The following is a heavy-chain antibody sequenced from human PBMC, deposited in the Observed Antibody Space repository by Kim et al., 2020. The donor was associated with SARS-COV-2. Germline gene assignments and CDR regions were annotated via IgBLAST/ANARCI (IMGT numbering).Heavy chain of an antibody. V-gene: IGHV4-59*01. J-gene: IGHJ4*02. D-gene: IGHD3-16*01. CDR3: ARSRSYDYASD. Sequence: SETLSLTCSVSDDFSGNYYWSWIRQSPGKGLEWIGYIHSTGRTNYNPSLKSRATISIDTSKKQFSLMLTSVTAADTAVHFCARSRSYDYASDWGQGILVT. CDR2: IHSTGRT. CDR1: DDFSGNYY.